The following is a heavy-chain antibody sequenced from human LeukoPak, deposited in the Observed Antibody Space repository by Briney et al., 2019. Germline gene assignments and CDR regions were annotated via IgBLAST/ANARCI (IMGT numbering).Heavy chain of an antibody. CDR2: ISYDGSNK. CDR1: GFTFSSYG. Sequence: PGGSLRLSCAASGFTFSSYGMHWVRQAPGKGLEWVAVISYDGSNKYYADSVKGRFTISRDNSKNTLYLQMNSLRAEDTAVYYCAKDRIAVAGTDPITTTYYYGMDVWGPGTQVTVSS. D-gene: IGHD6-19*01. J-gene: IGHJ6*02. V-gene: IGHV3-30*18. CDR3: AKDRIAVAGTDPITTTYYYGMDV.